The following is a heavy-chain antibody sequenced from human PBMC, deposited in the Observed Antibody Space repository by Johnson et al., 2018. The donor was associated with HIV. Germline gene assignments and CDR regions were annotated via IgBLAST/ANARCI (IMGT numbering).Heavy chain of an antibody. Sequence: QVQLVESGGGVVQPGRSLRLSCAASGFTFSSYGMHWVRQAPGKGLEWVAVIWYDGSNKYYADSVKGRFTISRDNDKNSLYLQMNNLRAEDTAVYYCARRSLVGQLGDDAFDIWGQGTMVTVSS. D-gene: IGHD6-6*01. CDR1: GFTFSSYG. CDR2: IWYDGSNK. CDR3: ARRSLVGQLGDDAFDI. J-gene: IGHJ3*02. V-gene: IGHV3-33*01.